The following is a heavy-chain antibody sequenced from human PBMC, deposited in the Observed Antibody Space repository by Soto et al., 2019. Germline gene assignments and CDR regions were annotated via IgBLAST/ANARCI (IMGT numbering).Heavy chain of an antibody. Sequence: TLSLTCAISGDSVSSNSAGWNWIRQSPSRGLEWLGRTYYRSEWFNEYAVSVKSRITINPDTSRNQISLQLNSVTPEDQDTYSCERDIDFAYLCRGTQVTVSS. V-gene: IGHV6-1*01. CDR3: ERDIDFAY. J-gene: IGHJ4*01. CDR2: TYYRSEWFN. D-gene: IGHD6-25*01. CDR1: GDSVSSNSAG.